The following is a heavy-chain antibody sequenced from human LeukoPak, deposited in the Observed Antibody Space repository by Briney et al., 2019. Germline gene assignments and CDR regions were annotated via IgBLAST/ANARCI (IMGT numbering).Heavy chain of an antibody. J-gene: IGHJ4*02. D-gene: IGHD1-1*01. CDR3: AKEAGTTGYDFDY. CDR1: GFTFSSYG. Sequence: GGSLRLSCAASGFTFSSYGMRWVRQAPGKGLEWVAFIRYDGSNKYYADSVKGRFTISRDNSKNTLYLQMNSLRAEDTAVYYCAKEAGTTGYDFDYWGQGTLVTVSS. V-gene: IGHV3-30*02. CDR2: IRYDGSNK.